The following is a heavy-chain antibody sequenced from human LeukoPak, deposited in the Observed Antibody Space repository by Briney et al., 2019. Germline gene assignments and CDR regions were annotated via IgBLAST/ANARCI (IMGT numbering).Heavy chain of an antibody. CDR2: IIPIFGTA. Sequence: SVKVSCKASGYTFTTYYMHWVRQAPGQGLEWMGGIIPIFGTASYAQKFQGRVTITADESTSTAYMELSSLRSEDTAVYYCARDGVPAAKFDPWGQGTLVTVSS. CDR3: ARDGVPAAKFDP. D-gene: IGHD2-2*01. V-gene: IGHV1-69*13. J-gene: IGHJ5*02. CDR1: GYTFTTYY.